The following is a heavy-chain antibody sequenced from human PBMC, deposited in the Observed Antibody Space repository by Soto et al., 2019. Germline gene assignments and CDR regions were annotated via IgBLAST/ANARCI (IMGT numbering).Heavy chain of an antibody. V-gene: IGHV3-48*02. D-gene: IGHD6-6*01. CDR1: GFSFSTYS. CDR2: ISSRSYTI. CDR3: ARGGSSSDYGMDV. J-gene: IGHJ6*02. Sequence: EVQLVESGGGLVQPGGSLRLSCAASGFSFSTYSMNWVRQAPGKGLEWVSYISSRSYTIYYVDSVRGRFTISRDNAKNSFYLQMNSLRDEDTAVYYCARGGSSSDYGMDVWGQGTTVTVSS.